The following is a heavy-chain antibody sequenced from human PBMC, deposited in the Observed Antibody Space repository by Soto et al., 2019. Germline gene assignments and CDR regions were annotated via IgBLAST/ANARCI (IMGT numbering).Heavy chain of an antibody. CDR1: GFRFDDYA. CDR3: TRDDQGIATSGTPILSS. J-gene: IGHJ5*02. Sequence: EVRLEESGGRLVQAGTSLRLSCRASGFRFDDYAMHWVRQAPGKGLEWVAGIIWNSEAIDYAESVRGRFTISRDNAENSVFLQMDSLSPEDTALYYCTRDDQGIATSGTPILSSWGQGTPVTVSS. D-gene: IGHD6-13*01. V-gene: IGHV3-9*01. CDR2: IIWNSEAI.